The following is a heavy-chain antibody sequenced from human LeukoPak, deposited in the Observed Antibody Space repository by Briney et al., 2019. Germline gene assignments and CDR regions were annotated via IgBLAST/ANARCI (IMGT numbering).Heavy chain of an antibody. D-gene: IGHD1-14*01. CDR2: ISYDGSNK. J-gene: IGHJ5*02. CDR1: GFTFSSYA. Sequence: GGSLRLSCAASGFTFSSYAMHWVRQAPGKGLEWVAVISYDGSNKYYADSVKGRFTISRDNSKNTLYLQMNSLRAEDTAVYYCARENVLRNSNWFDPWGQGTLVTVSS. CDR3: ARENVLRNSNWFDP. V-gene: IGHV3-30-3*01.